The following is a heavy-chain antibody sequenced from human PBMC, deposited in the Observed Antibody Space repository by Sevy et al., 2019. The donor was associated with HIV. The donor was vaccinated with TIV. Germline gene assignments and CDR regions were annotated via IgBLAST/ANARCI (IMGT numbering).Heavy chain of an antibody. J-gene: IGHJ4*02. Sequence: ASVKVSCKASGYNFMSDGSSWVRQAPGQGLEWVGWIGLYNGNAHSAQKLKDRVTMTADTSTSTAYMELRSLRSDDTAVYYCARVPTYYYGSGTYFDYWGQGTLVTVSS. D-gene: IGHD3-10*01. CDR3: ARVPTYYYGSGTYFDY. CDR2: IGLYNGNA. V-gene: IGHV1-18*01. CDR1: GYNFMSDG.